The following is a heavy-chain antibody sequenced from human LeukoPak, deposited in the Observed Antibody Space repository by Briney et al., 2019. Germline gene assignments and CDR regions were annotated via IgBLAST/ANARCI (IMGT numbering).Heavy chain of an antibody. V-gene: IGHV1-69*13. CDR3: ARSDYGDSPPDDY. J-gene: IGHJ4*02. CDR1: GGTFSSYA. Sequence: SVKVSCKASGGTFSSYAISWVRQAPGQGLEWMGGIIPIFGTANYAQKFQGRVTITADESTSTAYMELSSLRSEDTAVYYCARSDYGDSPPDDYWGQGTLVTVSS. CDR2: IIPIFGTA. D-gene: IGHD4-17*01.